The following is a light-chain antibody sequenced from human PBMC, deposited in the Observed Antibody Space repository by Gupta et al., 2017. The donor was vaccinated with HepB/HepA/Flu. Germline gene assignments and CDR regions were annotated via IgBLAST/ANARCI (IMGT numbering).Light chain of an antibody. J-gene: IGKJ1*01. CDR1: QVVSNNF. V-gene: IGKV3-20*01. CDR3: QQYGTSPKT. Sequence: EIVLTQSPGTLSLSLGERATLSCRTSQVVSNNFLAWYRQRPGQAPRLLIYAASSRANGIPDRFSDSGSRRDFTLTISGLEPEDSGVYYCQQYGTSPKTFGPGTKVEIK. CDR2: AAS.